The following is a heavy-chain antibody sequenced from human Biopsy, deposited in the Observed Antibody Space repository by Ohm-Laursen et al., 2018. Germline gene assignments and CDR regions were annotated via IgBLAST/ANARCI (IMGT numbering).Heavy chain of an antibody. Sequence: SLRLSCTASGFTFGHYAMHWVRQAPGKGLEWISLIWYDGTNEGYADSVKGRFTISRDNSKNTLYLQINTLTLEDTAFYYCARGLSSGWYGYFDVWGRGTLVTVSS. D-gene: IGHD6-19*01. J-gene: IGHJ2*01. CDR2: IWYDGTNE. V-gene: IGHV3-33*01. CDR3: ARGLSSGWYGYFDV. CDR1: GFTFGHYA.